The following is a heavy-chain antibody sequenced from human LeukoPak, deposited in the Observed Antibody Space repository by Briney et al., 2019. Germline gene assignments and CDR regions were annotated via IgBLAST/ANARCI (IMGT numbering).Heavy chain of an antibody. CDR3: AKREKIVVVPAADFDP. Sequence: GGSLRLSCAASGFTFSRYAMSWVRQAPGKGQEWVSAISGSGGSTYYADSVKGRFTISRDNSKNTLYLQMNSLRAEDTAVYYCAKREKIVVVPAADFDPWGQGTLVTVSS. CDR2: ISGSGGST. V-gene: IGHV3-23*01. D-gene: IGHD2-2*01. J-gene: IGHJ5*02. CDR1: GFTFSRYA.